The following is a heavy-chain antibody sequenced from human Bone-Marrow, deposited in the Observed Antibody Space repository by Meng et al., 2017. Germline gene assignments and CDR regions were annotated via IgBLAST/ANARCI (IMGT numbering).Heavy chain of an antibody. CDR3: ARGTGDGYNYPLYYFDY. Sequence: GESLKISCAASGFTFSSYGMHWVRQAPGKGLEWVAVIWYDGSNKYYADSVKGRFTISRDNSKNTLYLQMNSLRAEDTAVYYCARGTGDGYNYPLYYFDYWGQGTMVTVS. CDR2: IWYDGSNK. V-gene: IGHV3-33*01. CDR1: GFTFSSYG. D-gene: IGHD5-24*01. J-gene: IGHJ4*02.